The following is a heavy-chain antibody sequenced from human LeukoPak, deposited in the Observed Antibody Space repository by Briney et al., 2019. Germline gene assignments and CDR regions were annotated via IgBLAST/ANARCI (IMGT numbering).Heavy chain of an antibody. V-gene: IGHV4-4*07. CDR3: TRGLRTDSGYDEGEDH. J-gene: IGHJ4*02. Sequence: PGGSLRLSCAASGFTFSSFWMAWVRQVPGKGLEWIGRMYSLGSTNYNPALKSRLTMSLDTSKNQFSLKLSSVTAADTAVYYCTRGLRTDSGYDEGEDHWGQGTLVTVSS. D-gene: IGHD5-12*01. CDR1: GFTFSSFW. CDR2: MYSLGST.